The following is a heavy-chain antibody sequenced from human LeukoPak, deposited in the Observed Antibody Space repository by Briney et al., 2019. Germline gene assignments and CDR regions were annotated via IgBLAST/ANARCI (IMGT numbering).Heavy chain of an antibody. CDR1: GYTFTGYY. J-gene: IGHJ5*02. Sequence: ASVKVSCKASGYTFTGYYMHWVRQAPGQGLEWMGWINPNSGGTNYAQKFQGRVTMTRDTSISTAYMELSRLRSDDTAVYYCARAVAAAGTLLWFDPWGQGTLVTVSS. D-gene: IGHD6-13*01. CDR2: INPNSGGT. CDR3: ARAVAAAGTLLWFDP. V-gene: IGHV1-2*02.